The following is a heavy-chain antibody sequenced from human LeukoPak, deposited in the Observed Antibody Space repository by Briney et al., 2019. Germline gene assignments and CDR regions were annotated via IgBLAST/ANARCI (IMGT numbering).Heavy chain of an antibody. CDR3: ARAGYDYVWGSYRYLDY. CDR1: GYTFTGYY. Sequence: ASVKVSCKASGYTFTGYYMHWVRQAPGQGLEWMGWINPNSGGTNYAQKFQGRVTMTRDTSISTAYMELSRLRSDDTAGYYCARAGYDYVWGSYRYLDYWGQGTLVTVSS. D-gene: IGHD3-16*02. CDR2: INPNSGGT. V-gene: IGHV1-2*02. J-gene: IGHJ4*02.